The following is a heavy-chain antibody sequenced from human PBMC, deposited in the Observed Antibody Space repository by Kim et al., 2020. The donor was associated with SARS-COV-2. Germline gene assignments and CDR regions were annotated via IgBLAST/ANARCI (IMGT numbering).Heavy chain of an antibody. CDR3: ARWDLEYSSSSGDY. V-gene: IGHV1-2*02. CDR1: GYTFTGYY. CDR2: INPNSGGT. J-gene: IGHJ4*02. D-gene: IGHD6-6*01. Sequence: ASVKVSCKASGYTFTGYYMHWVRQAPGQGLEWMGWINPNSGGTNYAQKFQGRVTMTRDTSISTAYMELSRLRSDDTAVYYCARWDLEYSSSSGDYWGQGTLVTVSS.